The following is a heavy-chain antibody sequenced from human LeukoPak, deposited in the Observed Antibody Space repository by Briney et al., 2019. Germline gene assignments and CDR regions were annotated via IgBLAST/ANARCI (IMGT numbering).Heavy chain of an antibody. Sequence: SETLSLTCAVYGGSFSGCYWSWIRQPPGKGLEWIGEINHSGSTNYNPSLKSRVTISIDTSKNQSSLKLSSVTAADTAVYYCARVSVGYWGQGTLVTVSS. J-gene: IGHJ4*02. V-gene: IGHV4-34*01. CDR1: GGSFSGCY. CDR2: INHSGST. CDR3: ARVSVGY. D-gene: IGHD1-26*01.